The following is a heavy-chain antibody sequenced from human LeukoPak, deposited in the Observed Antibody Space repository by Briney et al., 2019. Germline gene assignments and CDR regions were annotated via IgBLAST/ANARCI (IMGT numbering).Heavy chain of an antibody. V-gene: IGHV7-4-1*02. CDR2: INTNTGNP. CDR3: ARAMVRGVIMGPDFDY. D-gene: IGHD3-10*01. Sequence: ASVKVSCRASGYTFTSYAMNWVRQAPGQGLEWMGWINTNTGNPTYAQGSTGRFVFSLDTSVSTAYLQISSLKAEDTAVYYCARAMVRGVIMGPDFDYWGQGTLVTVSS. CDR1: GYTFTSYA. J-gene: IGHJ4*02.